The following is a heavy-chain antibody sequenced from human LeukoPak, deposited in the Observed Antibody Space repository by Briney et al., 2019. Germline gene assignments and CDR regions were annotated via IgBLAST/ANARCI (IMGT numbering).Heavy chain of an antibody. CDR2: ISAYNGNT. J-gene: IGHJ4*02. V-gene: IGHV1-18*01. D-gene: IGHD1-14*01. CDR1: GYTFTSYA. Sequence: ASVKVSCKASGYTFTSYAMHWVRQAPGQRLEWMGWISAYNGNTNYAQKLQGRVTMTTDTSTSTAYMELRSLRSDDTAVYYCARDPDLHGGDYWGQGTLVTVSS. CDR3: ARDPDLHGGDY.